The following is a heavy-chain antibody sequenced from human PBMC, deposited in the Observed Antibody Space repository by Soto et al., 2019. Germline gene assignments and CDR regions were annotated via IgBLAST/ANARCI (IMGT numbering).Heavy chain of an antibody. Sequence: SETLSLTCTVSGGSISSGGYYWSWIRQHPGKGLEWIGYIYYSGSTYYNPSLKSRVTISVDTSKNQFSLKLSSVTAADTAVYYCARGSITIFGVAPFDPWGQGTLVTVSS. J-gene: IGHJ5*02. CDR1: GGSISSGGYY. D-gene: IGHD3-3*01. CDR3: ARGSITIFGVAPFDP. CDR2: IYYSGST. V-gene: IGHV4-31*03.